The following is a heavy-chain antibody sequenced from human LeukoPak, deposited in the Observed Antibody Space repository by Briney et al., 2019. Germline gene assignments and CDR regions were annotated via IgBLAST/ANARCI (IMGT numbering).Heavy chain of an antibody. D-gene: IGHD3-16*01. Sequence: SETLSLTCAVYGGSFSGYYWSWIRQPPGKGLEWIGEINHSGSTNYNPSLKSRVTISVDTSKNQISLKLSSVTAADTAVYYCARLGFPNYWGQGTLVTVSS. CDR3: ARLGFPNY. CDR2: INHSGST. J-gene: IGHJ4*02. V-gene: IGHV4-34*01. CDR1: GGSFSGYY.